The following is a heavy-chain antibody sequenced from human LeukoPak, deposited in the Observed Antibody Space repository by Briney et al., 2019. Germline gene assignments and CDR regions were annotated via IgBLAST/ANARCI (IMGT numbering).Heavy chain of an antibody. J-gene: IGHJ5*02. D-gene: IGHD1-26*01. Sequence: GGSLRLSCAASGFTVSSNYMSWVRQAPGKGLEWVSLIYSGGRTFYADSVKGRFTLSRDNSKNTLCLQMNSLRAEDTAVYHCARGEPAGFDPWGQGTLVTVSS. V-gene: IGHV3-66*01. CDR2: IYSGGRT. CDR1: GFTVSSNY. CDR3: ARGEPAGFDP.